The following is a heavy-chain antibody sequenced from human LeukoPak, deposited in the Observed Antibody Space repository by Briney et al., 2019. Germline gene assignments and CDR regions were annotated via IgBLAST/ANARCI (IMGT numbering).Heavy chain of an antibody. CDR2: IYSGGST. V-gene: IGHV3-53*01. CDR3: ATWFGADY. CDR1: GFNFANYW. Sequence: PGGSLRLSCVASGFNFANYWMSWVRQAPGKGLEWVSVIYSGGSTYYADSVKGRFTISRDNSKNTLYLQMNSLRAEDTAIYYCATWFGADYWGQGTLVTVSS. J-gene: IGHJ4*02. D-gene: IGHD3-10*01.